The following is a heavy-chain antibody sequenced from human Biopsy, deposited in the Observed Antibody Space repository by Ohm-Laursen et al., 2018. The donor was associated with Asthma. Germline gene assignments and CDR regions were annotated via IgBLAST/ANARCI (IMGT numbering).Heavy chain of an antibody. CDR1: GFSFSNYG. J-gene: IGHJ4*02. V-gene: IGHV3-30*03. Sequence: SLRLSCTASGFSFSNYGMHWVRQAPGKGLEWVAGIFFDGSNKYYADSVKGRFTISRDNSKDTLYLQVNSLRGDDTAVYYCARGKTWGRSYYFDYWGQGTLVTVSS. CDR2: IFFDGSNK. D-gene: IGHD6-6*01. CDR3: ARGKTWGRSYYFDY.